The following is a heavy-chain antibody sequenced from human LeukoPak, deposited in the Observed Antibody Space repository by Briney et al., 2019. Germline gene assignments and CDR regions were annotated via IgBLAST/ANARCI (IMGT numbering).Heavy chain of an antibody. CDR1: GFTVSSNY. J-gene: IGHJ5*02. CDR2: IYGGGST. CDR3: ARGLGYYYDSSGYYYWFDP. V-gene: IGHV3-66*01. Sequence: GGFLRLSCAASGFTVSSNYMSWVRQAPGKGLEWVSVIYGGGSTYYADSVKGRFTISRDNSKNTLYLQMSSLRAEDTAVYYCARGLGYYYDSSGYYYWFDPWGQGTLVTVSS. D-gene: IGHD3-22*01.